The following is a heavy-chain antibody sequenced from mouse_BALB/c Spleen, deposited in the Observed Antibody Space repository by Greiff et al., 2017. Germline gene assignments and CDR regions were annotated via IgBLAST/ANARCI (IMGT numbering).Heavy chain of an antibody. D-gene: IGHD2-3*01. CDR1: GFTFSSFG. V-gene: IGHV5-17*02. CDR2: ISSGSSTI. CDR3: ARYDGYYVGAMDY. J-gene: IGHJ4*01. Sequence: EVMLVESGGGLVQPGGSRKLSCAASGFTFSSFGMHWVRQAPEKGLEWVAYISSGSSTIYYADTVKGRFTISRDNPKNTLFLQMTSLRSEDTAMYYCARYDGYYVGAMDYWGQGTSVTVSS.